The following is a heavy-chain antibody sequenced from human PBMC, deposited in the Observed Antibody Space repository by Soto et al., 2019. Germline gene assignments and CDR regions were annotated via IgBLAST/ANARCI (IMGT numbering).Heavy chain of an antibody. CDR2: ISGTGGST. CDR3: AKDRSSTSCYAFDI. J-gene: IGHJ3*02. Sequence: VQLLESGGGSVQPGGSLRLSCVASGFTFRSYAMSWVRQAPGKGLEWVSAISGTGGSTHYAESVKGRFTISRDNAKNTLYLQMNSLRAEDTALYYCAKDRSSTSCYAFDIWGQGTMVSVSS. D-gene: IGHD2-2*01. CDR1: GFTFRSYA. V-gene: IGHV3-23*01.